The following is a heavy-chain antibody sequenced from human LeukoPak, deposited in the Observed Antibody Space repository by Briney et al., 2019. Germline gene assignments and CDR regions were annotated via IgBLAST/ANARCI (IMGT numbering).Heavy chain of an antibody. V-gene: IGHV4-39*07. Sequence: SETLSLTCTVSGGSIRSSYYYWGWIRQPPGKGLEWIGSIYDSGSTYYNPSLKSRVTISVDTSKNQFSLKLSSVTAADTAVYYCARDAPPGYCSSTSCYDGNAFDIWGQGTMVTVSS. CDR3: ARDAPPGYCSSTSCYDGNAFDI. J-gene: IGHJ3*02. CDR1: GGSIRSSYYY. D-gene: IGHD2-2*01. CDR2: IYDSGST.